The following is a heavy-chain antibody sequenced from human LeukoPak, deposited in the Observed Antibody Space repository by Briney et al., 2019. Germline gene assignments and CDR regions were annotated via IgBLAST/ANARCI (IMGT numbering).Heavy chain of an antibody. J-gene: IGHJ4*02. Sequence: SETLSLTCTVSGDSISSSDYYWGWIRQPPGKGLEWIGSIHSSGNIYYNPSLKSRVTIPLDTSNNQFSLRLFSVSAADTAVYYCARGRYNSKTDFDYWGQGTLVTVSS. CDR1: GDSISSSDYY. D-gene: IGHD3-16*02. V-gene: IGHV4-39*07. CDR3: ARGRYNSKTDFDY. CDR2: IHSSGNI.